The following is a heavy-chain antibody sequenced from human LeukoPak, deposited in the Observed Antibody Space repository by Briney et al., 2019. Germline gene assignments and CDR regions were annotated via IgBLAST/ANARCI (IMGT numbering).Heavy chain of an antibody. CDR2: IYYSGNT. D-gene: IGHD3-10*01. J-gene: IGHJ6*03. CDR1: GGSIGSFY. Sequence: SETLSLTCTVSGGSIGSFYWSWIRQPPGKGLEWMGYIYYSGNTNYNPSLKSRVTISVDTSKNQFSLKLTSVTAADTAVYYCARGSVLLSMDVWGKGTTVTISS. V-gene: IGHV4-59*01. CDR3: ARGSVLLSMDV.